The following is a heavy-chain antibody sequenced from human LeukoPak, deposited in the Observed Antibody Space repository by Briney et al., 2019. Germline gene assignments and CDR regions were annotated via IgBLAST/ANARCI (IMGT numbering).Heavy chain of an antibody. CDR1: GGSTNSYY. CDR3: ARVKASSTSWTFDQ. V-gene: IGHV4-4*07. D-gene: IGHD2-2*01. J-gene: IGHJ4*02. Sequence: SETLSLTCSVSGGSTNSYYWSWIRQSGGKGLEWIGRIYSSGSTVYNPSLNSRLTMSVDTSKNQFSLTLKSVTATDTAVYYCARVKASSTSWTFDQWGQGALVTVSS. CDR2: IYSSGST.